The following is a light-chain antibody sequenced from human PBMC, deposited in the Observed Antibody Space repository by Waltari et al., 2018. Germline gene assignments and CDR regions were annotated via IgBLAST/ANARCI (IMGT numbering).Light chain of an antibody. J-gene: IGKJ4*01. V-gene: IGKV4-1*01. CDR1: QSVLYSSTNKNY. CDR3: QQYYTTPLT. CDR2: WSS. Sequence: DIVMTQSPDSLAVSLGDGATIHRPSTQSVLYSSTNKNYLPWYQQKPGQPPKLLIYWSSTRESGVPDRFSGSGSGTAFTLTISSLQAEDVAVYYCQQYYTTPLTFGGGTKVEIK.